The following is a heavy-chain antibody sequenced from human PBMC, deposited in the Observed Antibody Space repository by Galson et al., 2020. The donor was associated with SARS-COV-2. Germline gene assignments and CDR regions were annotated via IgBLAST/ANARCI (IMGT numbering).Heavy chain of an antibody. Sequence: SSYGMHSVRQAQGKGLARMAVIWYDGSNKYYEDSVRGRFTISRDNSKNTLYLQMNSLRAEDTAVYYSAKDLRGTQTYYFDYWGQGTLVSVAS. J-gene: IGHJ4*02. CDR3: AKDLRGTQTYYFDY. V-gene: IGHV3-33*06. CDR1: SSYG. CDR2: IWYDGSNK. D-gene: IGHD1-7*01.